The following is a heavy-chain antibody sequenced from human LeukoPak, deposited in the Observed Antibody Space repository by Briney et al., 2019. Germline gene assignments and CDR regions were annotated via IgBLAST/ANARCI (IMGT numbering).Heavy chain of an antibody. CDR1: GFTFSSYS. CDR3: ATLTYYYGSGSYPAHFQH. J-gene: IGHJ1*01. Sequence: GGSLRLSCAASGFTFSSYSMNWVRQAPGKGLEWVSSISSSSSYIYYADSVKGRFTISRDNAKNSLYLQMNSLRAEDTAVYYCATLTYYYGSGSYPAHFQHWGQGTLVTVSS. CDR2: ISSSSSYI. V-gene: IGHV3-21*01. D-gene: IGHD3-10*01.